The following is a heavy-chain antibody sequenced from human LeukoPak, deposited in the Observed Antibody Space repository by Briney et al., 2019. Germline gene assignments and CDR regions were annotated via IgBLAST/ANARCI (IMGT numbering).Heavy chain of an antibody. CDR3: ARNVLLWFGNDY. D-gene: IGHD3-10*01. CDR1: GDSISSGYY. J-gene: IGHJ4*02. CDR2: IYYSGST. V-gene: IGHV4-38-2*02. Sequence: PSETLSLTCSVSGDSISSGYYCGWIRQPPGQGLEWIGSIYYSGSTYYNPSLKSRVTISVDTSKNQFSLKLSSVTAADTAVYYCARNVLLWFGNDYWGQGTLVTVSS.